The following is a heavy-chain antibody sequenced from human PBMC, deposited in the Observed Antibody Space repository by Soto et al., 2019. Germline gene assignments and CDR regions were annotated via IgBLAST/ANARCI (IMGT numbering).Heavy chain of an antibody. CDR1: GYMFATYW. V-gene: IGHV5-51*01. Sequence: XESLKISCKGSGYMFATYWLAWVRQMPGKGLEWVGSIHGGDSDTRYSPSFQGRVTISADKSISTAYLQWSSLKASDTAMYYCARGGGTYNHYALDVWGQGTTVTVSS. D-gene: IGHD1-1*01. CDR3: ARGGGTYNHYALDV. J-gene: IGHJ6*02. CDR2: IHGGDSDT.